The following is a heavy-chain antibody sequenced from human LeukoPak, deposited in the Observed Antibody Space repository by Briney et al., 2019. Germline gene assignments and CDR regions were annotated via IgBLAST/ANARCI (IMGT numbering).Heavy chain of an antibody. V-gene: IGHV3-11*01. CDR2: ISSSGSTM. D-gene: IGHD2-2*01. CDR1: GFTFSDYY. J-gene: IGHJ4*02. CDR3: AKGCTSASCYRTFDF. Sequence: PGGSLRLSCAASGFTFSDYYMSWIRQAPGKGLERVSYISSSGSTMYYADSVKGRFTISRDNAKYSLYLQMNSLRADDTAVYYCAKGCTSASCYRTFDFWGQGTLVTVSS.